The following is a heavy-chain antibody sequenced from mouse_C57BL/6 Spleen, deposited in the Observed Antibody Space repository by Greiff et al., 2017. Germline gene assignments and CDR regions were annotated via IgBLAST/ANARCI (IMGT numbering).Heavy chain of an antibody. CDR2: IYPGNSDT. J-gene: IGHJ1*03. CDR1: GYTFTSYW. D-gene: IGHD2-4*01. Sequence: VQLQQSGTVLARPGASVKMSCKTSGYTFTSYWMHWVKQRPGQGLEWIGAIYPGNSDTSYNQKFKGKAKLTAVTSASTAYMELSSLTNEDSAVSYCARGDYDVRGNFGVWGTATTVTVSS. V-gene: IGHV1-5*01. CDR3: ARGDYDVRGNFGV.